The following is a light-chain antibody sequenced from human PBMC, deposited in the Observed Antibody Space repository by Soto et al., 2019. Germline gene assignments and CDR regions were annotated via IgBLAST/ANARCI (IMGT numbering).Light chain of an antibody. V-gene: IGKV1-39*01. CDR3: QQSYSTPWT. CDR2: AAS. J-gene: IGKJ1*01. Sequence: DIQMTQSPSCLSASVGDRVTITCRASQSISSYLNWYQQKPGKAPKLLIYAASSLQSGVPSRFSGSGSGTDITLTISSLQPEDFATYYCQQSYSTPWTFGQGTKVEIK. CDR1: QSISSY.